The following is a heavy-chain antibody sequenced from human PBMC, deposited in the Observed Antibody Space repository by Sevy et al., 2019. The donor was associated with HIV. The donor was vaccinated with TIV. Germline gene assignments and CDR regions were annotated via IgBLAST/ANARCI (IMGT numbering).Heavy chain of an antibody. D-gene: IGHD4-17*01. CDR2: ISGSGGSA. CDR1: GFPFSSYA. Sequence: GGSLRLSCAASGFPFSSYAMSWVRQAPGKGLEWVSIISGSGGSAYYADSGKGRFSIFRDNSKNTLFLQMHSLRAEDTAVYYCAKGLRGTTTNNWFDPWGQGTLVTVSS. CDR3: AKGLRGTTTNNWFDP. V-gene: IGHV3-23*01. J-gene: IGHJ5*02.